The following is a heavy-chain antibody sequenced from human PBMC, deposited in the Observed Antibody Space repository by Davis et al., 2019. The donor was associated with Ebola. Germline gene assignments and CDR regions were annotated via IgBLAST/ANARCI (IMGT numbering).Heavy chain of an antibody. V-gene: IGHV3-33*01. Sequence: GESLKISCAASGVTFSNHGMHWVRQAPGKGLEWVAFIWDDGSNTYYSDSVKGRFIISRDNSKDILYLQMNSLRVEDTAVYYCARHGYSGHDYRAYFYGLDVWGQGTTVTVSS. D-gene: IGHD5-12*01. CDR1: GVTFSNHG. J-gene: IGHJ6*02. CDR3: ARHGYSGHDYRAYFYGLDV. CDR2: IWDDGSNT.